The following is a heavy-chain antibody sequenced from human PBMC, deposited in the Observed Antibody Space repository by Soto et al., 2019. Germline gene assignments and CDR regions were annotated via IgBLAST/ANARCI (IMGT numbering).Heavy chain of an antibody. CDR1: GYTFTSYY. CDR2: INPSGGST. J-gene: IGHJ6*02. CDR3: ARDYISPADCSGGSCYSLGYYYYGMDV. Sequence: ASVKVSCKASGYTFTSYYMHWVRQAPGQGLEWMGIINPSGGSTSYAQKFQGRVTMTRDTSTSTVYMELSSLRSEDTAVYYCARDYISPADCSGGSCYSLGYYYYGMDVWGQGTTVTVSS. V-gene: IGHV1-46*01. D-gene: IGHD2-15*01.